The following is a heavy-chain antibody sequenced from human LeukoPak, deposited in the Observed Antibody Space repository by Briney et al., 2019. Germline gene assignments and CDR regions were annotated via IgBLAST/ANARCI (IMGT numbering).Heavy chain of an antibody. D-gene: IGHD2-2*01. V-gene: IGHV1-46*01. J-gene: IGHJ6*03. Sequence: ASVKVSCKASGYTFTSYYMHWVRQAPGQGLEWMGLINPSGGSTSYAQKFQGRVTMTRDTSTSTDYMELSSLRSDDTAVYYCARVVVPAAMGYNYYMNVWGKGTTVTVSS. CDR2: INPSGGST. CDR1: GYTFTSYY. CDR3: ARVVVPAAMGYNYYMNV.